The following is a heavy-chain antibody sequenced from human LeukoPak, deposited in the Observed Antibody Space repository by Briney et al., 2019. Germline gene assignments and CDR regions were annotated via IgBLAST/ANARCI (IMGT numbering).Heavy chain of an antibody. D-gene: IGHD3-9*01. CDR3: ARDSWAARYFDWLWAFDI. Sequence: ASVKVSCKASGYTFTGYYMHWVRQAPGQGLEWMGWINPNSGGTNYAQKFQGRVTMTRDTSISTAYMELSRLRSDDTAVYYCARDSWAARYFDWLWAFDIWGQGTMVTVSS. J-gene: IGHJ3*02. V-gene: IGHV1-2*02. CDR1: GYTFTGYY. CDR2: INPNSGGT.